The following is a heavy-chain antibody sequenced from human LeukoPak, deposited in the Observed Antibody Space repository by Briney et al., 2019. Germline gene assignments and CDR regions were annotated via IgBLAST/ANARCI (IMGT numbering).Heavy chain of an antibody. CDR1: SVSISSSNW. CDR2: IYHSGST. V-gene: IGHV4-4*02. Sequence: PSETLSLTCAVSSVSISSSNWWSWVRQPPGKGLEWIGEIYHSGSTNYNPSLKSRVTISVDKSKNQFSLKLSSVTAADTAVYYCARFLGYSYGLGFDYWGQGTLVTVSS. D-gene: IGHD5-18*01. J-gene: IGHJ4*02. CDR3: ARFLGYSYGLGFDY.